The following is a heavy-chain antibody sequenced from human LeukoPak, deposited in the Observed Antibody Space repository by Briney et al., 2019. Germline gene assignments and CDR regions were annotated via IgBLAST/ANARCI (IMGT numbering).Heavy chain of an antibody. CDR1: GGSISNYY. CDR3: ARHGSHLITDDAFDI. Sequence: KPSETLSLTCTVSGGSISNYYWSWIRQPPGKGLEWIGYFYYSGSTSYNPSLKSRVTISVDTSKNQFSLKLSSVTAADTAVYYCARHGSHLITDDAFDIWGQGTMVTVSS. D-gene: IGHD1-26*01. V-gene: IGHV4-59*08. J-gene: IGHJ3*02. CDR2: FYYSGST.